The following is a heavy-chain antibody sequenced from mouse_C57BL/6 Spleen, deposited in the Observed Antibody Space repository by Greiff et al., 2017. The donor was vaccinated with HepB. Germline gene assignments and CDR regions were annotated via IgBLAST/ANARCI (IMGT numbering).Heavy chain of an antibody. CDR2: IDPSDSYT. J-gene: IGHJ3*01. CDR3: ARRDGNYWFAY. Sequence: VKLQQPGAELVMPGASVKLSCKASGYTFTSYWMHWVKQRPGQGLEWIGEIDPSDSYTNYNQKFKGKSTLTVDKSSSTAYMQLSSLTSEDSAVYYCARRDGNYWFAYWGQGTLVTVSA. D-gene: IGHD2-1*01. CDR1: GYTFTSYW. V-gene: IGHV1-69*01.